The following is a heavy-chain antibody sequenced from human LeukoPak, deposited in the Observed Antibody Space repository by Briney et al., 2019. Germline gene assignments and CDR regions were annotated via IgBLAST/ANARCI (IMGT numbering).Heavy chain of an antibody. D-gene: IGHD3-22*01. CDR2: ISAYNGNT. J-gene: IGHJ4*02. CDR3: ARIAYYYDSSVSGSFDY. CDR1: GYTFTSYG. Sequence: GASVKVSCKGSGYTFTSYGISWVRQAPGQGLEWMGWISAYNGNTNYAQKLQGRVTMTTDTSTSTAYMELRSLRSDDTAVYYCARIAYYYDSSVSGSFDYWGQGTLVTVSS. V-gene: IGHV1-18*01.